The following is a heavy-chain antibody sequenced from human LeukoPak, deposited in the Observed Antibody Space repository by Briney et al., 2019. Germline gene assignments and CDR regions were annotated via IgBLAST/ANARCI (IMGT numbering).Heavy chain of an antibody. V-gene: IGHV4-59*01. CDR1: GGSISSYY. J-gene: IGHJ6*03. D-gene: IGHD6-19*01. CDR2: IYYSGST. Sequence: SETLSLTCTVSGGSISSYYWSWIRQPPGKGLEWIGYIYYSGSTNYNPSLKSRVTISVDTSKNQFSLKLSSVTAADTAVYYCAGDSSGWASGRNLRMSAYYYYMDVWGKGTTVTVSS. CDR3: AGDSSGWASGRNLRMSAYYYYMDV.